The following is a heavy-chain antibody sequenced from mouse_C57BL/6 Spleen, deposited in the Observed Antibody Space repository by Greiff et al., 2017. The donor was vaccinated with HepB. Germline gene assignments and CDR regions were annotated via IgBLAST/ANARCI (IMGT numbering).Heavy chain of an antibody. CDR1: GYTFTDYN. J-gene: IGHJ3*01. Sequence: EVQLQQSGPELVKPGASVKIPCKASGYTFTDYNMDWVKQSHGKSLEWIGDINPNNGGTIYNQKFKGKATLTVDKSSRTAYMELRSLTSEDTAVYYCARPYYSNAFAYWGQGTLVTVSA. CDR3: ARPYYSNAFAY. CDR2: INPNNGGT. V-gene: IGHV1-18*01. D-gene: IGHD2-5*01.